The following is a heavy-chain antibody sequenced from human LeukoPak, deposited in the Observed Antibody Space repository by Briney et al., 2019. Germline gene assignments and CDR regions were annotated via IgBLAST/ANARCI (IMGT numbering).Heavy chain of an antibody. J-gene: IGHJ4*02. Sequence: PGGSLRLSCAASGFTFSSYGMHWVRQAPGKGLEWVAFIRYDGSNKYYADSVKGRFTISRDNSKNTLYLQMNSLRAEDTAVYCCAKALRGGIAARTPTVDYWGQGTLVTVSS. CDR3: AKALRGGIAARTPTVDY. CDR2: IRYDGSNK. D-gene: IGHD6-6*01. CDR1: GFTFSSYG. V-gene: IGHV3-30*02.